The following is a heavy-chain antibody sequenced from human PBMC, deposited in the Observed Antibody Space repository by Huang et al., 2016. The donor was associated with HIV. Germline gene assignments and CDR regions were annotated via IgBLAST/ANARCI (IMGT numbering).Heavy chain of an antibody. Sequence: QVQLQQWGAGLLKPSETLSLTCAVYGGSFSGYYWSWIRQSPGKGLEWIGEINHSGSTNDNPSHKSRLTISVDTSKNQFSLKLSSVTAADTAVYYCARERMMSWLDDHDAFDIWGQGTMVTVSS. D-gene: IGHD1-1*01. CDR2: INHSGST. CDR3: ARERMMSWLDDHDAFDI. CDR1: GGSFSGYY. V-gene: IGHV4-34*01. J-gene: IGHJ3*02.